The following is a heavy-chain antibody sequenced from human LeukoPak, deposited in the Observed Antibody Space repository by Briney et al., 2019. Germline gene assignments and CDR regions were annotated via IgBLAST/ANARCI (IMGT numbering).Heavy chain of an antibody. CDR3: ARDLSGYGASDY. J-gene: IGHJ4*02. Sequence: PSETLSLTCSVSGGSISSGAYYWSWIRQFPGRGMEWIAYIYHTGNTYYNPSLKSRLTISLDTSKNQFPLKLSSVTAADKAVYYCARDLSGYGASDYWGQGTLVTVSS. D-gene: IGHD3-22*01. CDR2: IYHTGNT. V-gene: IGHV4-31*03. CDR1: GGSISSGAYY.